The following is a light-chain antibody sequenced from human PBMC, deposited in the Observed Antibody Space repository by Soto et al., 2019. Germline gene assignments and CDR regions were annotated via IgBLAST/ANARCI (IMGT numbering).Light chain of an antibody. V-gene: IGLV2-14*01. CDR1: SSDIDAYNY. Sequence: QSALTQPASVSGSPGQSITLSCSGTSSDIDAYNYVSWYQQHPGKAPKLMIYEVSNRPSGVSTRFSGSKSGNTASLTISGLQADDEADYYCTSYTTTSSLGVFGGGTQLTVL. CDR3: TSYTTTSSLGV. CDR2: EVS. J-gene: IGLJ2*01.